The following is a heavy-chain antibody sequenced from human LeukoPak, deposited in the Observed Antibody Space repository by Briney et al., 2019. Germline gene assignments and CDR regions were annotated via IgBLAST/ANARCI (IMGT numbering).Heavy chain of an antibody. Sequence: GGSLRLSCAASGFTFSSYSMNWVRQAPGKGLEWVSSISSSSSYIYYADSVKGRFTISRDNAKNSLYLQMNSLRAEDTAVYYCARDKSKGGLGELSSSLDYWGQGTLVTVSS. CDR2: ISSSSSYI. CDR3: ARDKSKGGLGELSSSLDY. CDR1: GFTFSSYS. J-gene: IGHJ4*02. V-gene: IGHV3-21*01. D-gene: IGHD3-16*02.